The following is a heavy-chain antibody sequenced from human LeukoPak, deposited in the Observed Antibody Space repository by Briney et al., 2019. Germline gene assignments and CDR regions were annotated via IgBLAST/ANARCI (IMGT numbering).Heavy chain of an antibody. CDR2: IYYSGST. V-gene: IGHV4-59*08. Sequence: SETLSLTCTVSGGSISSYYWSWIRQPPGKGLEWIGYIYYSGSTNYNPSLKSRVTISVDTSKNQFSLKLSSVTAADTAVYYCATTLGGYEKGTFDYWGQGTLVTVYS. J-gene: IGHJ4*02. CDR3: ATTLGGYEKGTFDY. D-gene: IGHD5-12*01. CDR1: GGSISSYY.